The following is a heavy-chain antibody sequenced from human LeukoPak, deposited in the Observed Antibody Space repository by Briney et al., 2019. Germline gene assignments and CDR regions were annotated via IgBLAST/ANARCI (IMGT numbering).Heavy chain of an antibody. Sequence: GGSLRLSCGASGFTFSDYVMSWVRQAPGKGLEWFSAISGSGSSTYYADSVKGRFTVSRDSSKNSLYLHMTGLRAEDTAVYYCAKGSSAGRPYFFDYWGQGTLVTVSS. J-gene: IGHJ4*02. CDR3: AKGSSAGRPYFFDY. V-gene: IGHV3-23*01. CDR2: ISGSGSST. D-gene: IGHD2-2*01. CDR1: GFTFSDYV.